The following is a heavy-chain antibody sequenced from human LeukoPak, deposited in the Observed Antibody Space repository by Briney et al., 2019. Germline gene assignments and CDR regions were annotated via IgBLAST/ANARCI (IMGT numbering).Heavy chain of an antibody. J-gene: IGHJ4*02. CDR1: GFTFSDYY. Sequence: PGGSLRLSCAASGFTFSDYYMSWIRQAPGKGLEWVSSISTSSGYKYYADSVKGRFTISRDNAKNSLYLQMNSLRAEDTAVYYCARDKPMYTSLYAFWGQGTLVTVSS. V-gene: IGHV3-11*06. D-gene: IGHD2-2*01. CDR3: ARDKPMYTSLYAF. CDR2: ISTSSGYK.